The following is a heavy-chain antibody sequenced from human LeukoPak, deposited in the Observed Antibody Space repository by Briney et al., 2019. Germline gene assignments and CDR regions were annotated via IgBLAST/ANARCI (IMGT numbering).Heavy chain of an antibody. D-gene: IGHD4-17*01. CDR2: INHSGST. J-gene: IGHJ4*02. V-gene: IGHV4-34*01. CDR1: GGSFSGYY. CDR3: ARGGYGDYIY. Sequence: SETLSLTCAVYGGSFSGYYWSWIRQPPGKGLEWIGEINHSGSTNYNPSLKSRVTISVDTSKNQFSLKLNSVTAADTAVYYCARGGYGDYIYWGQGTLVTVSS.